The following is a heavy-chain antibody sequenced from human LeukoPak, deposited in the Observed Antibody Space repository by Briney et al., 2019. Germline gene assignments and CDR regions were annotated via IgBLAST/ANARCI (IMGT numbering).Heavy chain of an antibody. Sequence: SETLSLTCSVSGGSISGSGYYWNWIRQPPGKGLEWVGSIYYSGTTYYNSSLKSRVTISEDTSKNSFSLMLTSVTAADTAVYYCARQVSDYFYYYIDVWGEGTTVIVSS. CDR3: ARQVSDYFYYYIDV. CDR2: IYYSGTT. CDR1: GGSISGSGYY. V-gene: IGHV4-39*01. J-gene: IGHJ6*03.